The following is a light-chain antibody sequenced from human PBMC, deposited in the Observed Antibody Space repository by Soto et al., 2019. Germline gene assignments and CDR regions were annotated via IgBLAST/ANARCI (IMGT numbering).Light chain of an antibody. CDR1: QSVSSSY. CDR3: QQYGSSPFT. Sequence: EIVLTQYPGTLSLSPGERVALSCRASQSVSSSYLAWYQQKPGQPPRLLVYGASSRATGIPDRFSGSGSGTDFTLTISRLEPEDFAVYYCQQYGSSPFTFGPGTKVDFK. CDR2: GAS. J-gene: IGKJ3*01. V-gene: IGKV3-20*01.